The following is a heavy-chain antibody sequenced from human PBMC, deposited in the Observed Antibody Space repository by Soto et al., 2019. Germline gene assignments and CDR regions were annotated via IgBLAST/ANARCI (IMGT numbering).Heavy chain of an antibody. V-gene: IGHV1-18*01. D-gene: IGHD4-17*01. CDR1: GYTLTSYG. CDR3: TTDGPAVTAFYF. J-gene: IGHJ4*02. CDR2: ISAYNGNT. Sequence: GASVRVSCKAAGYTLTSYGISWVRQAPGQGLEWMGWISAYNGNTNYAQKLQGRVTMTTDTSTSTAYMELRSLKTEDTAVYYCTTDGPAVTAFYFWGQGTPVTVSS.